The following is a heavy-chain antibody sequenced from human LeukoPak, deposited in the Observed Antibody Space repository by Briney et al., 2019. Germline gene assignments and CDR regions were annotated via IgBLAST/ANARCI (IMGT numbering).Heavy chain of an antibody. CDR3: ARALEDTAMVHTLTL. Sequence: SVKVSCKASGGTFSSYAIRWVRQAPGQGLEWMGRIIPILGIANYAQKFQGRVTITADKSTSTAYMELSSLRSEDTAVYYCARALEDTAMVHTLTLWGQGTLVTVSS. CDR1: GGTFSSYA. D-gene: IGHD5-18*01. CDR2: IIPILGIA. J-gene: IGHJ4*02. V-gene: IGHV1-69*04.